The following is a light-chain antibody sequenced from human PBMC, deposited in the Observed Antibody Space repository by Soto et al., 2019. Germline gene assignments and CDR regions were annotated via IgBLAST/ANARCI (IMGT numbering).Light chain of an antibody. CDR1: SSNIGAGYD. CDR2: VNS. Sequence: QAVVTQPPSVSGAPGQRVTISCIGSSSNIGAGYDVHWYQQLPGTAPKLLIYVNSNRPSGVPDRFSGSKSGTSASLAITGLQAEDEADYYCQSYDSSLSAVVFGGGTKLTVL. V-gene: IGLV1-40*01. CDR3: QSYDSSLSAVV. J-gene: IGLJ2*01.